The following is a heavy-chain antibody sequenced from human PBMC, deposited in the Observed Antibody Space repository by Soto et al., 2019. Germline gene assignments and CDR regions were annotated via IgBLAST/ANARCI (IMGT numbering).Heavy chain of an antibody. J-gene: IGHJ4*02. D-gene: IGHD6-19*01. CDR2: ISHAGSNK. CDR3: ANGYRSGWYYFDY. CDR1: GFTFSTYG. Sequence: QVQLVESGGGVVQPGRSLRLSCAASGFTFSTYGMHWVRQAPGKGLEWVAVISHAGSNKYYVDSVKARFTISRDNSKNTLYLQMSSLKPEDTAVYYCANGYRSGWYYFDYWGQGTLVTVSS. V-gene: IGHV3-30*18.